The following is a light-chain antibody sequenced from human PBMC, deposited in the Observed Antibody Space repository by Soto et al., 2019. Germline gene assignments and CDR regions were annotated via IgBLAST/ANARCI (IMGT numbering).Light chain of an antibody. Sequence: EIVLTQSPGTLSLSPGERATLSCRASQSVSNNYLSWYQQKPGQAPRLLIYGASNRATGIPDRFSGSGSGTDFTLIISRLEPEDFAMYYCQQYGSSPRTFGQGTKVDIK. V-gene: IGKV3-20*01. J-gene: IGKJ1*01. CDR3: QQYGSSPRT. CDR2: GAS. CDR1: QSVSNNY.